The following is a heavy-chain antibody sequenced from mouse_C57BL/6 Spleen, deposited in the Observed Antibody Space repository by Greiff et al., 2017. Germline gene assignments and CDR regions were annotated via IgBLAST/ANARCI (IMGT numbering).Heavy chain of an antibody. CDR1: GFTFSSYA. CDR3: TRDQGWLLWFDY. V-gene: IGHV5-9-1*02. J-gene: IGHJ2*01. Sequence: EVQVVESGEGLVKPGGSLKLSCAASGFTFSSYAMSWVRQTPEKRLEWVAYISSGGDYIYYADTVKGRFTISRDNARNTLYLQMSSLKSEDTAMYYCTRDQGWLLWFDYWGQGTTLTVSS. D-gene: IGHD2-3*01. CDR2: ISSGGDYI.